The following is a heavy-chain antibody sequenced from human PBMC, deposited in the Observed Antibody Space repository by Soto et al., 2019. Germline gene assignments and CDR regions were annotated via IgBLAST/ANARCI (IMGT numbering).Heavy chain of an antibody. CDR1: GGSISSGDYY. CDR3: AREWQDNWFDP. Sequence: SETLSLTCTVSGGSISSGDYYWSWIRQPPGKGLEWIGYIYYSGSTYYNPSLKSRVTISVDTSKNQFSLKLSSVTAADTAVYYCAREWQDNWFDPWGQGTLVTVSS. J-gene: IGHJ5*02. V-gene: IGHV4-30-4*01. CDR2: IYYSGST. D-gene: IGHD5-12*01.